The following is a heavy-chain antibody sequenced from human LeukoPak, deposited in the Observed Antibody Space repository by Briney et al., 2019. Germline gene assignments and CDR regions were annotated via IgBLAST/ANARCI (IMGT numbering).Heavy chain of an antibody. CDR2: ISGSGGST. CDR1: GFTFSSYA. Sequence: GGSLRLSCAASGFTFSSYAMSWVRQAPGKGLGWVSAISGSGGSTYYADSVKGRFTISRDNSKNTLYLQMNSLRAEDTAVYYCAKDRYSSSWYENWFDPWGQGTLVTVSS. V-gene: IGHV3-23*01. CDR3: AKDRYSSSWYENWFDP. J-gene: IGHJ5*02. D-gene: IGHD6-13*01.